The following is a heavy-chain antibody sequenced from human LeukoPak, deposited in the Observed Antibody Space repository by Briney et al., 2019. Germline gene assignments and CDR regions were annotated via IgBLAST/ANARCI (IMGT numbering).Heavy chain of an antibody. D-gene: IGHD6-13*01. CDR3: ARTSSWYAGAWFDS. J-gene: IGHJ5*01. CDR1: RGSIRTADYY. V-gene: IGHV4-39*01. CDR2: IYFSGTP. Sequence: TSETLSLTCTVSRGSIRTADYYWAWVRQPPGEGLEWLGSIYFSGTPYFNPSLKSRVAVSIDTSKNQFSLKVTSVNASGTAVYFCARTSSWYAGAWFDSWGQGTLVTVSS.